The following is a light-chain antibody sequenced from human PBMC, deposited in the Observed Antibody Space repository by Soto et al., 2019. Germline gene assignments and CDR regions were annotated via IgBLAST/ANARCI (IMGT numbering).Light chain of an antibody. Sequence: QSALTQPASVSGSPGQSITISCTGTSSDVGSYNLVSWYQQQPGKAPKLMIYDGTKRPSVLSNRFSGYTSGNTASLTISGLQGDDAADYYCCSYAGGTTVVFGGGTKLTVL. CDR2: DGT. CDR1: SSDVGSYNL. J-gene: IGLJ3*02. CDR3: CSYAGGTTVV. V-gene: IGLV2-23*01.